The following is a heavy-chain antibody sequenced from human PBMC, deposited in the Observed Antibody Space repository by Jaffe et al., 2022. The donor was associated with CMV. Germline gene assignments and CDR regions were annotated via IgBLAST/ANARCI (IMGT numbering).Heavy chain of an antibody. J-gene: IGHJ4*02. D-gene: IGHD3-10*01. CDR1: GFTFSSYA. CDR2: ISSNGGST. Sequence: EVQLVESGGGLVQPGGSLRLSCAASGFTFSSYAMHWVRQAPGKGLEYVSAISSNGGSTYYANSVKGRFTISRDNSKNTLYLQMGSLRAEDMAVYYCARGYGGFGESLGVYWGQGTLVTVSS. V-gene: IGHV3-64*01. CDR3: ARGYGGFGESLGVY.